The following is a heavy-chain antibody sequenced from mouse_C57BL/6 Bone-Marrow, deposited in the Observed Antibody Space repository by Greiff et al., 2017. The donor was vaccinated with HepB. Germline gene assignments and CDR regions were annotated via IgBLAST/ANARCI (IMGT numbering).Heavy chain of an antibody. D-gene: IGHD1-1*01. CDR3: TRDPYYYGSSYYYWYFDV. J-gene: IGHJ1*03. CDR1: GFTFSSYA. CDR2: ISSGGDYI. V-gene: IGHV5-9-1*02. Sequence: DVMLVESGEGLVKPGGSLKLSCAASGFTFSSYAMSWVRQTPEKRLEWVAYISSGGDYIYYADTVKGRFTISRDNARNTLYLQISSLKSEDTAMYYCTRDPYYYGSSYYYWYFDVWGTGTTVTVSS.